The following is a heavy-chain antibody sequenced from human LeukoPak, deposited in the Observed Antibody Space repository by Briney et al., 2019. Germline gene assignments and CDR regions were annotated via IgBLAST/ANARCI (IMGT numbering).Heavy chain of an antibody. V-gene: IGHV1-46*01. CDR1: GYTFTSYY. J-gene: IGHJ4*02. Sequence: ASVKVSCKASGYTFTSYYMHWVRQAPGQGLEWMGIINPSGGSAGYAQRFQGRVTMTRDTSMSTVYMELSTLRSEDTAVYYCATSMYYYDSSGLDYWGQGTLVTVSS. D-gene: IGHD3-22*01. CDR3: ATSMYYYDSSGLDY. CDR2: INPSGGSA.